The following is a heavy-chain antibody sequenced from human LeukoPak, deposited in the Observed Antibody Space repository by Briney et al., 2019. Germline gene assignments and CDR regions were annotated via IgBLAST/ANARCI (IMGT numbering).Heavy chain of an antibody. CDR2: IYYSGST. V-gene: IGHV4-30-4*08. CDR3: ARALGYCSGGSCYSLAHKDV. D-gene: IGHD2-15*01. J-gene: IGHJ6*02. Sequence: SETLSLTCTVSGGSISSGGYYWSWIRQPPGKGLEWIGYIYYSGSTYYNPSLKSRVTISVDTSKNQFSLKLSSVTAADTAVYYRARALGYCSGGSCYSLAHKDVWGQGTTVTVSS. CDR1: GGSISSGGYY.